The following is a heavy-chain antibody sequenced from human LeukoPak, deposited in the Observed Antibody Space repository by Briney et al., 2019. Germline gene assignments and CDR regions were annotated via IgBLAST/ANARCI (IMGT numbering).Heavy chain of an antibody. J-gene: IGHJ4*02. CDR3: AKDWDSGSYFADY. V-gene: IGHV3-23*01. D-gene: IGHD1-26*01. CDR1: GFIFSSYA. CDR2: ISGSGTYT. Sequence: GGSLRLSCAASGFIFSSYAMSWVRQAPGKGLEWVSGISGSGTYTYDADSVKGRFSISRDNSKNTLYLQMNDLRAEDTALYYCAKDWDSGSYFADYWGQGTLVAVSS.